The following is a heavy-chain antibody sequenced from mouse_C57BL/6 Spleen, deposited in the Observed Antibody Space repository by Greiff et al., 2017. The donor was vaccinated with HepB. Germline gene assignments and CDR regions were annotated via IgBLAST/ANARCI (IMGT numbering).Heavy chain of an antibody. CDR1: GFTFSDYY. J-gene: IGHJ4*01. D-gene: IGHD2-1*01. CDR2: INYDGSST. Sequence: EVKVVESEGGLVQPGSSMKLSCTASGFTFSDYYMAWVRQVPEKGLEWVANINYDGSSTYYLDSLKSRFIISRDNAKNILYLQMSSLKSEDTATYYCARGIYYGNPYYAMDYWGQGTSVTVSS. CDR3: ARGIYYGNPYYAMDY. V-gene: IGHV5-16*01.